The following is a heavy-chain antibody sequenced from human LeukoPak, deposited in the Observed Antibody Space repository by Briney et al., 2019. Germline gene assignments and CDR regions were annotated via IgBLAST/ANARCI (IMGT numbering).Heavy chain of an antibody. CDR2: IYYSRSS. V-gene: IGHV4-39*07. CDR1: GGSISSSSYY. CDR3: ARVSGDLEAYCGGDCYFIDY. Sequence: PSETLSLTCTVSGGSISSSSYYWGWMPQPPGKGLEWIGSIYYSRSSYYNPSLKSRVTISVDTSKNQSSLKLSSVTAADTAVYYCARVSGDLEAYCGGDCYFIDYWGQGTLVTVSS. D-gene: IGHD2-21*02. J-gene: IGHJ4*02.